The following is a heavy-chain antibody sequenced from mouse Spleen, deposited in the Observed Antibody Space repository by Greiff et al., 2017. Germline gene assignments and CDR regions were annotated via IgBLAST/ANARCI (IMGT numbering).Heavy chain of an antibody. D-gene: IGHD1-1*01. CDR2: INPSNGGT. J-gene: IGHJ2*01. CDR1: GYTFTSYW. V-gene: IGHV1-53*01. Sequence: VQLQQPGTELVKPGASVKLSCKASGYTFTSYWMHWVKQRPGQGLEWIGNINPSNGGTNYNEKFKSKATLTVDKSSSTAYMQLSSLTSEDSAVYYCARLGWYYGTPFDYWGQGTTLTVSS. CDR3: ARLGWYYGTPFDY.